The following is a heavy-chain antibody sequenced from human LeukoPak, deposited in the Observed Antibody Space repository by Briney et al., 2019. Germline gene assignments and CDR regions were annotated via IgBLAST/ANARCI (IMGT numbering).Heavy chain of an antibody. CDR2: IKQDGSQK. CDR3: ARDKDYGDYAFNWFDP. V-gene: IGHV3-7*01. CDR1: GFTFSNYW. D-gene: IGHD4-17*01. J-gene: IGHJ5*02. Sequence: GGSLRLSCAASGFTFSNYWMSWVRQAPGKGLEWVANIKQDGSQKYYVDSVKGRFTMSRDNAKNLLYLQMNSLRVEDTAVYYCARDKDYGDYAFNWFDPWAREPWSPSPQ.